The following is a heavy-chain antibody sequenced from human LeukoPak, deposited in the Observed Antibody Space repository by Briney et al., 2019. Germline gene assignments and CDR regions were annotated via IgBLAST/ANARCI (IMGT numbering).Heavy chain of an antibody. CDR1: GYTFTSYD. V-gene: IGHV1-8*01. J-gene: IGHJ6*02. CDR2: MNPNSGST. Sequence: ASVKVSCKASGYTFTSYDINWVRQATGQGLEWMGWMNPNSGSTGYAQKFQGRVTMTRNTSISTAYMELSSLRSEDTAVYYCARGLPGITMVRGVKYKSYYYGMDVWGQGTTVTVSS. CDR3: ARGLPGITMVRGVKYKSYYYGMDV. D-gene: IGHD3-10*01.